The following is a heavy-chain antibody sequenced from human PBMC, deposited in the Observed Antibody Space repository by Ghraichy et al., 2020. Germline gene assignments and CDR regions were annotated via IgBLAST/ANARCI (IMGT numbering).Heavy chain of an antibody. CDR3: AGIYGSGSYYKDNYYGMDV. Sequence: SETLSLTCTVSGGSISSSSYYWGWIRQPPGKGLEWIGSIYYSGSTYYNPSLKSRVTISVDTSKNQFSLKLSSVTAADTAVYYCAGIYGSGSYYKDNYYGMDVWGQGTTVTVSS. D-gene: IGHD3-10*01. CDR1: GGSISSSSYY. J-gene: IGHJ6*02. CDR2: IYYSGST. V-gene: IGHV4-39*07.